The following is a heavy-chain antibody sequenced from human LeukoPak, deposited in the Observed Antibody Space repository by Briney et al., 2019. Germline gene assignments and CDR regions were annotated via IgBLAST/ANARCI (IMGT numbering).Heavy chain of an antibody. D-gene: IGHD3-22*01. V-gene: IGHV3-33*07. Sequence: PGRSLRLSCAASGFTFENYGMYWVRQAPGQGLEWLALIYFDGSVTDYSDSVRGRFTISRDNSNNTLYLAMNNLRAEDTAVYFCARDPHYYESSGYFDPWGQGTLVTASS. CDR3: ARDPHYYESSGYFDP. CDR2: IYFDGSVT. J-gene: IGHJ5*02. CDR1: GFTFENYG.